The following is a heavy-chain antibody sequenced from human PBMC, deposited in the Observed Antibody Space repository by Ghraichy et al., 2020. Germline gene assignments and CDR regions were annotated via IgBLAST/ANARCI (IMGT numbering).Heavy chain of an antibody. J-gene: IGHJ4*02. Sequence: GSLSLTCTVSSGSVSNGDHYWSWIRQPPGKALEWIGHLYDIGSTIYNPSLRSRVSISVDTSKNQFSLKLNFVGAADTAIYYGARGRGYGYGIDYWGQGILVTVAS. CDR1: SGSVSNGDHY. V-gene: IGHV4-61*08. D-gene: IGHD5-18*01. CDR2: LYDIGST. CDR3: ARGRGYGYGIDY.